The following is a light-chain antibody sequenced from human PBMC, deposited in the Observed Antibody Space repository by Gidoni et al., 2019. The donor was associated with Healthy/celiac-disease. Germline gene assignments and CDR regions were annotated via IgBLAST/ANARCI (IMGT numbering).Light chain of an antibody. J-gene: IGLJ2*01. Sequence: QSALTQPRSVSGSPGQSVTISCTGTSRDVDGYTYVSWYQQHPGKAPKLMIYDVSTRPSGVPDRFSCSKSGNTASLTSSGLQAEDEADYYCCSYAGSYTVVFGGGTKLTVL. CDR1: SRDVDGYTY. V-gene: IGLV2-11*01. CDR2: DVS. CDR3: CSYAGSYTVV.